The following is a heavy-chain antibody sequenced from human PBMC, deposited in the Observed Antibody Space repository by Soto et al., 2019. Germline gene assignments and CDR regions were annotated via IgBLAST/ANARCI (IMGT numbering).Heavy chain of an antibody. D-gene: IGHD6-13*01. Sequence: PSETLSLTCTVSGGSISSYYWSWIRQPPGKGLEWIGYIYYSGSTNYNPSLKSRLTITKDTSKNQVVLTMTNMDPVDTATYYCAHNDVAAALSPVFQHRGQGTPVTVFS. CDR3: AHNDVAAALSPVFQH. V-gene: IGHV4-59*01. J-gene: IGHJ1*01. CDR1: GGSISSYY. CDR2: IYYSGST.